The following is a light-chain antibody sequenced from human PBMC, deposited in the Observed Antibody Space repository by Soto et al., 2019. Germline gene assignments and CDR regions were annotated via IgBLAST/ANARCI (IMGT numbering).Light chain of an antibody. J-gene: IGKJ1*01. CDR3: QQYGVAPRT. V-gene: IGKV3-20*01. CDR1: QKVISNS. Sequence: EGVLTQSPGTLSWSRGETASLSCRASQKVISNSLAWYQHKPGQAPRLLIYAASSRAAGIPDRFSGSGSGTDLILTIRRLEPEDFAVYYCQQYGVAPRTFGQGTKVDIK. CDR2: AAS.